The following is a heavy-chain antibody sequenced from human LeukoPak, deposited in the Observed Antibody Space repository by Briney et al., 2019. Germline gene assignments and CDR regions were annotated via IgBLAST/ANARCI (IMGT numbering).Heavy chain of an antibody. CDR3: ARSPDILTGENFDY. V-gene: IGHV1-2*02. CDR1: GYTFTDDY. CDR2: INPNSGVT. Sequence: ASVKVSCKASGYTFTDDYVHWVRQAPGQGLEWMGWINPNSGVTNYAQKFQGRVTMTRDMSISTAYMELSRLRSDDAAVYYCARSPDILTGENFDYWGQGTLVTVSS. D-gene: IGHD3-9*01. J-gene: IGHJ4*02.